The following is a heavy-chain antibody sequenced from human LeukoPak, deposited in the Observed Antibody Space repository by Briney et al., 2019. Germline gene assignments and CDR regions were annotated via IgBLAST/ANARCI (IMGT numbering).Heavy chain of an antibody. D-gene: IGHD6-13*01. J-gene: IGHJ4*02. V-gene: IGHV4-34*01. CDR3: ARPRYLAAAPFDY. CDR1: GGSFSGYY. CDR2: INHSGST. Sequence: SETLSLTCAVYGGSFSGYYWSWIRQPPGKGLEWIGEINHSGSTNYNPSLKSRVTISVDTSKNQFSLKLSSVTAADTAVYYCARPRYLAAAPFDYWGQGTLVTVSS.